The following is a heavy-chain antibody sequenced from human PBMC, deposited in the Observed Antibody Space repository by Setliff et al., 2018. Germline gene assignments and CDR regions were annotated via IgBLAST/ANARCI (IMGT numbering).Heavy chain of an antibody. J-gene: IGHJ4*02. CDR3: ARVHYETSTYSPTLFDH. D-gene: IGHD3-22*01. V-gene: IGHV4-59*12. Sequence: PSETLSLTCTVSGGSISSYYWSWIRQPPGKGLEWIGSIYYSGSTNNNPSLKSRVTISVDTSKNSVFLQMNSLRVEDTAVYYCARVHYETSTYSPTLFDHWGQGALVTVSS. CDR1: GGSISSYY. CDR2: IYYSGST.